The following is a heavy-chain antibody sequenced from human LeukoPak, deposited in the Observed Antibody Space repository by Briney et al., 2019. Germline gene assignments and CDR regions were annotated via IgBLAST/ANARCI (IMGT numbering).Heavy chain of an antibody. CDR3: ARSPTKRVPEDY. CDR2: IFHSGST. CDR1: SGSIFNNNW. V-gene: IGHV4-4*02. D-gene: IGHD2-2*01. J-gene: IGHJ4*02. Sequence: SETLSLTCTVSSGSIFNNNWWSWVRQPPGKGLEWIGQIFHSGSTSYSPSPKSRVTISMDKSKNQISLRLTSVTAADTAVYYCARSPTKRVPEDYWGQGTLVTVSS.